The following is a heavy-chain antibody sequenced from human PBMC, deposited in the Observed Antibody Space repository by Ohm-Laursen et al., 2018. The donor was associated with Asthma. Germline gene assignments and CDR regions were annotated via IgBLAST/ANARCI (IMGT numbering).Heavy chain of an antibody. J-gene: IGHJ3*02. Sequence: GASVKVSCKASGGTFSSYAISWVRQAPGQGLEWMGGSIPIIGTANYAQKFQGRVTITADESTSTAYMELSSLRSEDTAVYYCARPNIAVAGLGGAFDIWGQGTMVTVSS. CDR1: GGTFSSYA. V-gene: IGHV1-69*13. D-gene: IGHD6-19*01. CDR3: ARPNIAVAGLGGAFDI. CDR2: SIPIIGTA.